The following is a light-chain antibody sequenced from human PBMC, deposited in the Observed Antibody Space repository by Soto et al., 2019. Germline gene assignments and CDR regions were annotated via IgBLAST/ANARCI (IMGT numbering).Light chain of an antibody. J-gene: IGKJ3*01. Sequence: EIVLTQSPATVSVSPGEKATLYCRASQSVSSNLAWYQQTPGQAPRLLIYGASSRATGIPDRFSGSGSGTDFTLTISRLEPEDFSVYYCHQYGTAPLTFGPGTKVDIK. CDR1: QSVSSN. V-gene: IGKV3-20*01. CDR2: GAS. CDR3: HQYGTAPLT.